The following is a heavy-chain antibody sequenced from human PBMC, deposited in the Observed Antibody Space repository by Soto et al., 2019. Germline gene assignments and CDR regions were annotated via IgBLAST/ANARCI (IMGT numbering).Heavy chain of an antibody. CDR1: GYSFTSYW. V-gene: IGHV5-10-1*01. J-gene: IGHJ6*02. D-gene: IGHD3-10*01. CDR3: ARPHYGSGTYYYYYGMDV. CDR2: IDPSDSYT. Sequence: GESLKISCKGSGYSFTSYWISWVRQMPGKGLEWKGRIDPSDSYTNYSPSFQGHVTISADKSISTAYLQWSSLKASDTAMYYCARPHYGSGTYYYYYGMDVWGQGTTVTVSS.